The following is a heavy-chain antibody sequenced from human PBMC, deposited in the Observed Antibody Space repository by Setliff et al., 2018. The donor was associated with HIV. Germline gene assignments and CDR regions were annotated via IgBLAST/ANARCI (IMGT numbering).Heavy chain of an antibody. CDR2: IYDSGDI. V-gene: IGHV3-48*01. Sequence: GSLRLSCAASGFPFTSFSINWVRQAPGKGLEWVSRIYDSGDIYYADSVKGRFTISRDNARNSLYLQMNSPRAEDTAVYYCATDPYYYDSSGHFDSWGQGTLVTVSS. CDR1: GFPFTSFS. CDR3: ATDPYYYDSSGHFDS. D-gene: IGHD3-22*01. J-gene: IGHJ4*02.